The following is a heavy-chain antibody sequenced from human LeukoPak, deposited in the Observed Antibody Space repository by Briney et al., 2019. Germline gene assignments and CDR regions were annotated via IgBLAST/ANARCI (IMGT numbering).Heavy chain of an antibody. V-gene: IGHV1-24*01. Sequence: GASVKVSCKVSGYTLTELYMHWVRQAPGKGLEWMGGFDPEDGETIYAQKFQGRVTMTEDTSTDTAYMELSSLRSEDTAVYYCATMVRGVIISGFDYWGQGTLVTVSS. CDR1: GYTLTELY. J-gene: IGHJ4*02. CDR3: ATMVRGVIISGFDY. CDR2: FDPEDGET. D-gene: IGHD3-10*01.